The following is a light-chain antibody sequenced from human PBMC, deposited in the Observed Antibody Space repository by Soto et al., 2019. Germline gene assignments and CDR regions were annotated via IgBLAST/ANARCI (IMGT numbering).Light chain of an antibody. CDR2: AAS. CDR3: QQYYIYPLP. Sequence: AIRMTQSPSSFSASTGDRVTITFRSSQGISSYLAWYQQKPGKAPKLLIYAASTLQSGVPSRFSGSGSGTDFTLTIRRLQSEDLATNYCQQYYIYPLPFGGGTKVESK. CDR1: QGISSY. J-gene: IGKJ4*01. V-gene: IGKV1-8*01.